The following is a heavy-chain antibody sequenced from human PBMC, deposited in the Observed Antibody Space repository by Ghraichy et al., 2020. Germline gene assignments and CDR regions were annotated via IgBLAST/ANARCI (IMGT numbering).Heavy chain of an antibody. J-gene: IGHJ2*01. CDR3: ARCSGSYKKGRVIWYFDL. D-gene: IGHD1-26*01. CDR1: GGTFSSYA. CDR2: IIPIFGTA. V-gene: IGHV1-69*13. Sequence: SVKVSCKASGGTFSSYAISWVRQAPGQGLEWMGGIIPIFGTANYAQKFQGRVTITADESTSTAYMELSSLRSEDTAVYYCARCSGSYKKGRVIWYFDLWGRGTLVTVSS.